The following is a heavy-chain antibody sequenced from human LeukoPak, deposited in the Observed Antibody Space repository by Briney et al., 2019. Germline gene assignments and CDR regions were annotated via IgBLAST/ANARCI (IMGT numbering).Heavy chain of an antibody. J-gene: IGHJ6*03. V-gene: IGHV4-4*07. CDR3: ARVAVAAHYYYYYMDV. CDR2: IYTSGST. D-gene: IGHD6-19*01. Sequence: ASGTLSLTCTVSGYAISSGYYWSWIRQPAGKGLEWIGRIYTSGSTNYNPSLKSRVTMSVDTSKNQFSLKLSSVTAADTAVYYCARVAVAAHYYYYYMDVWGKGTTVTISS. CDR1: GYAISSGYY.